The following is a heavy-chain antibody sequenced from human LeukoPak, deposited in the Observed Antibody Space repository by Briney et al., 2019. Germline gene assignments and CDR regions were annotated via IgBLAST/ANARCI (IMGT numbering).Heavy chain of an antibody. D-gene: IGHD3-3*01. CDR3: ARATNYDLWSAYYHHMDV. CDR2: INPSGGST. Sequence: ASVKASCKASGYTFTGYYMHWVRQAPGQGLEWMGIINPSGGSTSYAQKFQGRVTMTRDTSTSTVYMELSSLRSEDTAVYYCARATNYDLWSAYYHHMDVWGKGTTVTVSS. CDR1: GYTFTGYY. V-gene: IGHV1-46*01. J-gene: IGHJ6*04.